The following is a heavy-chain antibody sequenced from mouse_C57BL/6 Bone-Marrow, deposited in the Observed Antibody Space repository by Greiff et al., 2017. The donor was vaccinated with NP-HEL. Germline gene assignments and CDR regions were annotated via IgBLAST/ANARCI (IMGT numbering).Heavy chain of an antibody. Sequence: EVQGVESGGGLVKPGGSLKLSCAASGFTFSSYAMSWVRQTPEKRLEWVATISDGGSYTYYPDNVKGRFTISRDNAKNNLYLQMSHLKSEDTAMYYCARDRYYGSSYVRFAYWGQGTLVTVSA. J-gene: IGHJ3*01. CDR3: ARDRYYGSSYVRFAY. CDR1: GFTFSSYA. CDR2: ISDGGSYT. D-gene: IGHD1-1*01. V-gene: IGHV5-4*01.